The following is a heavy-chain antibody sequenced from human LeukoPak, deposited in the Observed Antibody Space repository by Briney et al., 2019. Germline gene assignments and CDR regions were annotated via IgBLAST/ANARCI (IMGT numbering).Heavy chain of an antibody. J-gene: IGHJ4*02. V-gene: IGHV3-23*01. D-gene: IGHD3-10*01. CDR2: ISGSGDNT. CDR3: AKAGGYGSGSYYIYLGY. CDR1: GFTFSSYA. Sequence: GGSLRLSCAASGFTFSSYAMSWVRQAPGKGLEWVSAISGSGDNTYYADSVKGRFTVSRDNSKNTLYVQMKSLRAEDTAVYYCAKAGGYGSGSYYIYLGYWGQGTLVTVSS.